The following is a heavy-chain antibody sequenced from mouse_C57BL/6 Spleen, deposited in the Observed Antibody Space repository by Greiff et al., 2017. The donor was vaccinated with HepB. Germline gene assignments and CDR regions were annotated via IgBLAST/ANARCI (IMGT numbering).Heavy chain of an antibody. D-gene: IGHD1-1*01. V-gene: IGHV1-7*01. CDR2: INPSSGYT. CDR3: ARSNYYGSSYNYFDY. Sequence: VQRVESGAELAKPGASVKLSCKASGYTFTSYWMHWVKQRPGQGLEWIGYINPSSGYTKYNQKFKDKATLTADESSSTAYMQLSSLTYEDSAVYYCARSNYYGSSYNYFDYWGQGTTLTVSS. J-gene: IGHJ2*01. CDR1: GYTFTSYW.